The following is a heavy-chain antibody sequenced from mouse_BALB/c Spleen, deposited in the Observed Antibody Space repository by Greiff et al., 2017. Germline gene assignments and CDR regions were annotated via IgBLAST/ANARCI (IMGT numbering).Heavy chain of an antibody. CDR1: GFTFSDYY. V-gene: IGHV5-4*02. CDR3: ARDPYYRSYAMDY. CDR2: ISDGGSYT. D-gene: IGHD2-14*01. J-gene: IGHJ4*01. Sequence: EVQRVESGGGLVKPGGSLKLSCAASGFTFSDYYMYWVRQTPEKRLEWVATISDGGSYTYYPDSVKGRFTISRDNAKNNLYLQMSSLKSEDTAMYYCARDPYYRSYAMDYWGQGTSVTVSS.